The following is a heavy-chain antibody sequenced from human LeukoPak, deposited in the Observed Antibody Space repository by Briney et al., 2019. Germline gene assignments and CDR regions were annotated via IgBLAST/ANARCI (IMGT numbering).Heavy chain of an antibody. J-gene: IGHJ6*02. D-gene: IGHD2-2*01. CDR2: IYYSGST. Sequence: SETLSLTCTVSGGSISSSSYYWGWIRQPPGKGLEWIGSIYYSGSTYYNPSLKSRVTISVDTSKNQFSLKLSSVTAADTAVYYCATTRRYCSSTSCRPNYGMDVWGQGTTVTVSS. CDR3: ATTRRYCSSTSCRPNYGMDV. V-gene: IGHV4-39*07. CDR1: GGSISSSSYY.